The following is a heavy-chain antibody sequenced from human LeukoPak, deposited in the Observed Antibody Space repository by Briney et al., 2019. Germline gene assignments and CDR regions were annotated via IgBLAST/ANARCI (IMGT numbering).Heavy chain of an antibody. D-gene: IGHD5-12*01. Sequence: SETLSLTCAVYGGSFSGYYWSWIRQPPGKGLEWIGEVNHSGSTNYNPSLKSRVTISVDTSKNQFSLKLSSVTAADTAVYYCAREIRGYSGYDSYYFDYWGQGTLVTVSS. J-gene: IGHJ4*02. CDR3: AREIRGYSGYDSYYFDY. CDR2: VNHSGST. V-gene: IGHV4-34*01. CDR1: GGSFSGYY.